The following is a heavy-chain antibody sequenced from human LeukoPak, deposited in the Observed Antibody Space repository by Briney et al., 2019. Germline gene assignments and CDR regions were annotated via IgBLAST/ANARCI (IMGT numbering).Heavy chain of an antibody. Sequence: SETLSLTCAVYGGSFSGYYWSWIRQPPGKGLEWIGEINHSGSTNYNPSLKSRVTISADASKNQFSLKLSSVTAADTAVYYCARFQNEYYYDSSGYYPRTDFDYWGQGTLVTVSS. CDR1: GGSFSGYY. CDR2: INHSGST. D-gene: IGHD3-22*01. J-gene: IGHJ4*02. V-gene: IGHV4-34*01. CDR3: ARFQNEYYYDSSGYYPRTDFDY.